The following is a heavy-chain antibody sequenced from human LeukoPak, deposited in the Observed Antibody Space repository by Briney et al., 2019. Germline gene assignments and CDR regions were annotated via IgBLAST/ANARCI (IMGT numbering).Heavy chain of an antibody. D-gene: IGHD3-22*01. CDR3: ARVTGYIVEDYFDY. J-gene: IGHJ4*02. CDR2: IYYSGSS. V-gene: IGHV4-59*01. CDR1: GDSISNYF. Sequence: SETLSLTCTVSGDSISNYFWTWIRQPPGKGLESIGYIYYSGSSDYNPSLKSRATISVDTSKNQFSLRQSSVTAADTAVYYCARVTGYIVEDYFDYWGQGTLVTVSS.